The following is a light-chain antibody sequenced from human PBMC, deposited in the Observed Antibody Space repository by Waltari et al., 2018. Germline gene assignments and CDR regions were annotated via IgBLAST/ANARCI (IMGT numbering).Light chain of an antibody. V-gene: IGLV3-21*01. CDR3: QVWDSSGDHVVA. J-gene: IGLJ2*01. CDR1: DMARRR. CDR2: NDD. Sequence: SYVLSQPPSLSVAPGPTAKITCGGNDMARRRLNWSQQAPGQAPVVVIFNDDYRPSGIPERFSASNSGNTATLTISGVEDGDEADYYCQVWDSSGDHVVAFGGGTKLTVL.